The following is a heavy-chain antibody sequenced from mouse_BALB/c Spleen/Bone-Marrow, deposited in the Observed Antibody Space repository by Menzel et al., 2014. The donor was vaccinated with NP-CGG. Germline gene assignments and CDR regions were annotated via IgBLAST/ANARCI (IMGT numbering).Heavy chain of an antibody. V-gene: IGHV1-80*01. CDR3: ARGGISVDY. J-gene: IGHJ2*01. CDR1: GYVFXTYW. CDR2: IYPGDGDT. Sequence: QVQLQQSGAELVRPGSSVKISCESSGYVFXTYWINWVKQRPGQGLGWIGQIYPGDGDTDYNGKFKDKATLTADKSSNTAYMQLSSLTSEDSAVYFCARGGISVDYWGQGTTLTVSS.